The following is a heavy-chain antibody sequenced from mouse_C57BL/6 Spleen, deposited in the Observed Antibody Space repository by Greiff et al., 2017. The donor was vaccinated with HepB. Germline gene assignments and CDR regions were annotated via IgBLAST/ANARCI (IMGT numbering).Heavy chain of an antibody. CDR2: IHPNSGST. V-gene: IGHV1-64*01. Sequence: QVQLKHPGAELVKPGASVKLSCKASGYTFTSYWMHWVKQRPGQGLEWIGMIHPNSGSTNYNEKFKSKATLTVDKSSSTAYMQLSSLTSEDSAVYYCAQFITTVVASRDYWGQGTTLTVSS. D-gene: IGHD1-1*01. J-gene: IGHJ2*01. CDR1: GYTFTSYW. CDR3: AQFITTVVASRDY.